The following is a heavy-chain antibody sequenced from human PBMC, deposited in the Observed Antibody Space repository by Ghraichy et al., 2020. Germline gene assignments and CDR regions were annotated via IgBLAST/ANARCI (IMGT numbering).Heavy chain of an antibody. V-gene: IGHV4-4*07. Sequence: SETLSLTCTVSGGSINGYSWSWVRLPAGNILEWIGRIYSSGTTTYNPSLKGRVTMSVDTPKNQFSLKLTSVTAADTAVYYCARVASKDFFDYWGQGSLVTVSS. D-gene: IGHD2/OR15-2a*01. CDR2: IYSSGTT. J-gene: IGHJ4*02. CDR3: ARVASKDFFDY. CDR1: GGSINGYS.